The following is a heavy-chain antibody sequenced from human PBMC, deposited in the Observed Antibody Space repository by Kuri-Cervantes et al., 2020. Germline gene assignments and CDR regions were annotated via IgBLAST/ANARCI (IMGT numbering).Heavy chain of an antibody. D-gene: IGHD2-2*01. J-gene: IGHJ6*02. V-gene: IGHV1-18*01. Sequence: ASVKVSCKASGYTFTSYGISWVRQAPGQGLEWMGWISAYNGNTNYAQKLQGRVTMTTDTSTSTAYMELRSLRSEDTAVYYCATASHCSSTSCYSYYYYYYGMDVWGQGTTVTVSS. CDR3: ATASHCSSTSCYSYYYYYYGMDV. CDR1: GYTFTSYG. CDR2: ISAYNGNT.